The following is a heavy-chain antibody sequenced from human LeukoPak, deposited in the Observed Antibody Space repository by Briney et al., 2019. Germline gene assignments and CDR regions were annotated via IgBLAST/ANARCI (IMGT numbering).Heavy chain of an antibody. CDR1: GFTFSSYG. CDR3: AKPARTDYTDY. Sequence: QPGGSLRLSCAASGFTFSSYGMHWVRQAPDKGLEWVAFIQYDGTNKYYADSVKGRFTISRDNSKNSLYLQMNSLRAEDTAVYYCAKPARTDYTDYWGQGTLVTVSS. D-gene: IGHD1-14*01. V-gene: IGHV3-30*02. J-gene: IGHJ4*02. CDR2: IQYDGTNK.